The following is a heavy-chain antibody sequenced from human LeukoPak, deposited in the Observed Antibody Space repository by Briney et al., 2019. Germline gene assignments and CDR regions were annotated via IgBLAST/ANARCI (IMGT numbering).Heavy chain of an antibody. CDR2: INTNTGNP. V-gene: IGHV7-4-1*02. D-gene: IGHD3-10*01. Sequence: ASVKVSCKASGYTFTSYGISWVRQAPGQGLEWMGWINTNTGNPAYAQGFTGRFVFSLDTSVSTAYLQISSLKAEDTAVYYCARGGRFYYGSGSYSIRYYFDFWGQGTLVTVSS. CDR1: GYTFTSYG. J-gene: IGHJ4*02. CDR3: ARGGRFYYGSGSYSIRYYFDF.